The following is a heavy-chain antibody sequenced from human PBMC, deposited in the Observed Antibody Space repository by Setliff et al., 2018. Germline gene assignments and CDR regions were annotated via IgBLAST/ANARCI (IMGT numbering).Heavy chain of an antibody. Sequence: EASVKVSCKASGYTFTGYGISWVRQAPGQGLEWVGWISAYNGNTNYAQKLQGRVTMTTDTSTSTAYMELRSRRSDDTAVYYCARDVITFGGVIVYFDYWGQGTLVTVA. V-gene: IGHV1-18*01. J-gene: IGHJ4*02. CDR2: ISAYNGNT. CDR3: ARDVITFGGVIVYFDY. D-gene: IGHD3-16*02. CDR1: GYTFTGYG.